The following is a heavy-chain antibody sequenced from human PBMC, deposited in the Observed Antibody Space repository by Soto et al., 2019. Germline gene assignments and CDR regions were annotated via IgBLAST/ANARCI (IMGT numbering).Heavy chain of an antibody. CDR1: GYLFTAYS. CDR3: AREENCSGGTCYSEYFHR. V-gene: IGHV1-46*01. D-gene: IGHD2-15*01. J-gene: IGHJ1*01. CDR2: VNPSGGST. Sequence: RASVKVSCKASGYLFTAYSMHWVRLAPGQGLEWMGVVNPSGGSTKYAQNFQGRVTMTRDTSTTTIYMELSSLRSDDTAIYYCAREENCSGGTCYSEYFHRWGRGTLVTVSS.